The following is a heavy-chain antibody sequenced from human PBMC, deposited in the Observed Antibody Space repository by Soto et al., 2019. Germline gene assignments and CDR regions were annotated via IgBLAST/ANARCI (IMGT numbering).Heavy chain of an antibody. CDR1: GFTFSSYA. CDR3: VGSEAKVVVITFEFDY. J-gene: IGHJ4*02. Sequence: GGSLRLSCAASGFTFSSYAMHWVRQAPGKGLEWVAVISYDGSNKYYADSVKGRFTISSDNSKNTLYLQMNSLRAEDTAVYYCVGSEAKVVVITFEFDYWGQGTLVTVSS. D-gene: IGHD3-22*01. CDR2: ISYDGSNK. V-gene: IGHV3-30-3*01.